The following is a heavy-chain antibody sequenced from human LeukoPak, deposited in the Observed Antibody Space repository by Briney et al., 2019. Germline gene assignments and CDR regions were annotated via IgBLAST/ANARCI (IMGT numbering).Heavy chain of an antibody. Sequence: GASVKVSSKASGYTFTSYDINCVRQATGQGLEWMGWMNPNSGNTGYAQKFQGRVTMTRNTSISTAYMELSSLRSEDTALYYCARETSQAGDYWGQGTLVTVSS. V-gene: IGHV1-8*01. CDR3: ARETSQAGDY. CDR2: MNPNSGNT. J-gene: IGHJ4*02. D-gene: IGHD6-13*01. CDR1: GYTFTSYD.